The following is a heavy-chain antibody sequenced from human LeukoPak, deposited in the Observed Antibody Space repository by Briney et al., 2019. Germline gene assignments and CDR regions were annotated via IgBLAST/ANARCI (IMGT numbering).Heavy chain of an antibody. V-gene: IGHV4-34*01. J-gene: IGHJ5*02. D-gene: IGHD3-10*01. CDR3: ARRSMVRGARIRGWFDP. CDR1: GGSFSGYY. Sequence: PSETLSLTCAVYGGSFSGYYWSWIRQPPGKGLEWIGEINHSGSTNYNPSLKSRVTISVDTSKNQFSLKLSSVTAADTAVYYCARRSMVRGARIRGWFDPWGQGTLVTVSS. CDR2: INHSGST.